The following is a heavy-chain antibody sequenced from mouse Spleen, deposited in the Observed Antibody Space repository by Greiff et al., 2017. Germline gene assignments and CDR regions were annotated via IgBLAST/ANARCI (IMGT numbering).Heavy chain of an antibody. J-gene: IGHJ3*01. D-gene: IGHD2-12*01. CDR3: ARSAYYSHPGFAY. Sequence: QVQLQQPGAELVMPGASVKLSCKASGYTFTSYWMHWVKQRPGQGLEWIGEIDPSDSYTNYNQKFKGKATLTVDKSSSTAYMQLSSLTSEDSAVYYCARSAYYSHPGFAYWGQGTLVTVSA. CDR1: GYTFTSYW. CDR2: IDPSDSYT. V-gene: IGHV1-69*01.